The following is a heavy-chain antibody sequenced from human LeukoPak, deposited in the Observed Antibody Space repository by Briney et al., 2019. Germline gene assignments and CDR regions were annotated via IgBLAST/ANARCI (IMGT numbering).Heavy chain of an antibody. J-gene: IGHJ4*02. CDR1: GFTFSSYG. CDR3: AKGGTSSSSAGTPFDY. Sequence: GGSLTLSCAASGFTFSSYGMHWVRQAPGKGLEWLAFIRYDGGSKSYADSMKGRFTISRDNSKNTVYLQMNSLRAEDTAVYYCAKGGTSSSSAGTPFDYWGQGTLVTVSS. D-gene: IGHD6-6*01. CDR2: IRYDGGSK. V-gene: IGHV3-30*02.